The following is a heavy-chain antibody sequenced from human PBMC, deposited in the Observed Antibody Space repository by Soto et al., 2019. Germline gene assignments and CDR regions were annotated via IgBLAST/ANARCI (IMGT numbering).Heavy chain of an antibody. D-gene: IGHD7-27*01. CDR3: ARGAGEHQKSGGDYYGLDF. J-gene: IGHJ6*02. Sequence: EVQLVESGGGLVQPGGSLRLSCAASGFTLSDHYMDWVRQAPGKGLEWVVRTRNKANSYTTEYAASGTGRFTISRDDSKNSLYLQMNSLKTEDTAVYYCARGAGEHQKSGGDYYGLDFWGLGTTVTVSS. CDR1: GFTLSDHY. V-gene: IGHV3-72*01. CDR2: TRNKANSYTT.